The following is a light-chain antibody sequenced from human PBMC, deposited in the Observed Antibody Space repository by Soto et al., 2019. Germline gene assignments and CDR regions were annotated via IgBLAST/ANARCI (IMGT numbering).Light chain of an antibody. CDR2: DVN. J-gene: IGLJ1*01. Sequence: QSALTQLASVSGSPGQSITISCTGTSSDVGAYNYVSWYQQHPGEAPKFMIFDVNNRPSGVSNRFSGSKSGNTASLTISGLQAEDEADYYCTSYTSSGTYVFGTGTKLTVL. CDR1: SSDVGAYNY. CDR3: TSYTSSGTYV. V-gene: IGLV2-14*01.